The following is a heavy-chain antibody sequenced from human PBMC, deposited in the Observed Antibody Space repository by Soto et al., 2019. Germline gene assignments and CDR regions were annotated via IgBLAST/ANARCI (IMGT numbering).Heavy chain of an antibody. CDR1: GASVRSYH. D-gene: IGHD1-1*01. Sequence: ETLSLTCAVSGASVRSYHWSWIRQAAGKGLEWIGRVQMSGTTNYNPSLKTRVTMSLDTSKNEVSLRMTSVTAADTAVYFCAKDRSTMRWFDPWGQGILVTVSS. J-gene: IGHJ5*02. CDR2: VQMSGTT. V-gene: IGHV4-4*07. CDR3: AKDRSTMRWFDP.